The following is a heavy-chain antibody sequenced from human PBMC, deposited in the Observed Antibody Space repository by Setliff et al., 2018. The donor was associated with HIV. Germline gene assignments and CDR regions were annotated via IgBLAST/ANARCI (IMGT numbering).Heavy chain of an antibody. V-gene: IGHV4-34*01. CDR3: ARSALAGDPFDY. CDR1: GGSFSGYY. J-gene: IGHJ4*02. Sequence: SETLSLTCDVYGGSFSGYYWSWIRQPPRKGLEWIGEINHSGSTNYNPSLKSRVTILVDTSKSQFSLKVSSVTAADTAVYYCARSALAGDPFDYWGQGTLVTVSS. D-gene: IGHD6-19*01. CDR2: INHSGST.